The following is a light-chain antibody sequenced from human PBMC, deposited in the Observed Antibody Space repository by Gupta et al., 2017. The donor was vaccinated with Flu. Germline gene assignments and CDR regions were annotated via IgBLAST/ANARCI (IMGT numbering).Light chain of an antibody. V-gene: IGKV3-20*01. CDR1: QSVSSSY. CDR3: QQYGSSPPMYT. CDR2: GAS. J-gene: IGKJ2*01. Sequence: EIVLTQSPCTLSSSPGERATLSCRASQSVSSSYLAWYQQKPDQAPRLLIYGASSRATGVPDRFSGSGSGTDFTLTISRLEPEDFAVYYCQQYGSSPPMYTFGQGTKLEIK.